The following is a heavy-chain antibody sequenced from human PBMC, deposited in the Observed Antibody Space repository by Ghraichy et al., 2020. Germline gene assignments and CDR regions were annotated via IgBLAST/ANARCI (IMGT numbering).Heavy chain of an antibody. V-gene: IGHV3-30-3*01. CDR1: GFTFSSYT. J-gene: IGHJ3*02. Sequence: GGSLRLSCEASGFTFSSYTMHWVRQAPGKGLDWVALITHDGVYKHYVDSVKGRFTISRDTSKNTLYLQMDSLRPEDTAVYYCARESNFDITTYHTGAFAMWGRGTMVTVSS. CDR2: ITHDGVYK. D-gene: IGHD2/OR15-2a*01. CDR3: ARESNFDITTYHTGAFAM.